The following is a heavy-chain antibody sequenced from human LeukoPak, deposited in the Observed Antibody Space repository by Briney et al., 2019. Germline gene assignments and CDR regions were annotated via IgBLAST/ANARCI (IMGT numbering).Heavy chain of an antibody. CDR2: IEQDGSEK. CDR1: GFTFSSYW. J-gene: IGHJ6*02. CDR3: ARDSPGARGVIPLYGMDV. Sequence: PGGSLRLSCAASGFTFSSYWMSWVRQAPGKGLEWVANIEQDGSEKYSLDSVKGRFTISRDNAKNSLYLQMSSLRAEDTAVYYCARDSPGARGVIPLYGMDVWGQGTTVTVSS. V-gene: IGHV3-7*03. D-gene: IGHD3-10*01.